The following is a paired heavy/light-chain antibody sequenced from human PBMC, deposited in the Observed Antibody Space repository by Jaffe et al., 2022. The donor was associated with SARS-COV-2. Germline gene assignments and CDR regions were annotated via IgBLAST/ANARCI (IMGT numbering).Heavy chain of an antibody. J-gene: IGHJ4*02. V-gene: IGHV4-39*01. CDR1: GGSISSSSYY. D-gene: IGHD2-2*01. Sequence: QLQLQESGPGLVKPSETLSLTCTVSGGSISSSSYYWGWIRQPPGKGLEWIGSIYYSGSTYYNPSLKSRVTISVDTSKNQFSLKLSSVTAADTAVYYCARHEGYCSSTSCYYGGGPMYYFDYWGQGTLVTVSS. CDR2: IYYSGST. CDR3: ARHEGYCSSTSCYYGGGPMYYFDY.
Light chain of an antibody. CDR2: LGS. V-gene: IGKV2-28*01. CDR1: QSLLHSNGYNY. CDR3: MQALQTPLIT. Sequence: DIVMTQSPLSLPVTPGEPASISCRSSQSLLHSNGYNYLDWYLQKPGQSPQLLIYLGSNRASGVPDRFSGSGSGTDFTLKISRVEAEDVGVYYCMQALQTPLITFGQGTRLEIK. J-gene: IGKJ5*01.